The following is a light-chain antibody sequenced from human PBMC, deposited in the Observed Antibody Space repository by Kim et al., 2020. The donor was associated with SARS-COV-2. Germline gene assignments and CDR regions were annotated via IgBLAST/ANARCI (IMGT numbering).Light chain of an antibody. J-gene: IGLJ2*01. CDR1: TLGDKY. Sequence: SYELTQPPSVSVSPGQTASITCSGDTLGDKYACWYQQKPGQSPVLVIYQDSKRPSGIPERFSGSNSGNTATLTISGTQAKDEADYYCQAWDSSSIVFGGG. CDR3: QAWDSSSIV. V-gene: IGLV3-1*01. CDR2: QDS.